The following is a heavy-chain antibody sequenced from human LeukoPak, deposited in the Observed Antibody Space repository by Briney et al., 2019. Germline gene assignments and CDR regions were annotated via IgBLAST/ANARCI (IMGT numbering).Heavy chain of an antibody. CDR2: INPGNGNT. V-gene: IGHV1-3*01. Sequence: ASVNVSCKASGYTFTNYVIHWLRQAPGQRLECMGWINPGNGNTKYSQTFQGRVTITRDTSANTAYMELSSLTSEDTAMYYCARAFSPPFDYWGQGTLVTVSP. CDR3: ARAFSPPFDY. D-gene: IGHD3-3*02. CDR1: GYTFTNYV. J-gene: IGHJ4*02.